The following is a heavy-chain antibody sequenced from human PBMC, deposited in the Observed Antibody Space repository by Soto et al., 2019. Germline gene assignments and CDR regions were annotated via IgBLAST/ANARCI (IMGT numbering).Heavy chain of an antibody. CDR2: INHSGGT. V-gene: IGHV4-34*01. CDR3: ARVSVDTVDSSGFYAY. CDR1: GGSFSGHY. Sequence: SETLSVTCAGYGGSFSGHYWIGSRQPPGKGLEWIGEINHSGGTSYNPSLKSRGTISVDTSKSQFSLKLTSVTAADRAVYYCARVSVDTVDSSGFYAYSGQGTPV. J-gene: IGHJ1*01. D-gene: IGHD3-22*01.